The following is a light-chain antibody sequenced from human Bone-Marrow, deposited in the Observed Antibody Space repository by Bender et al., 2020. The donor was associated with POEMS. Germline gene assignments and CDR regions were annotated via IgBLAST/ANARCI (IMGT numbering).Light chain of an antibody. CDR1: SSNFGAGHD. Sequence: QSVLTQPPSVSGAPGQRVTVSCTGTSSNFGAGHDVHWYQQLPGTAPKLLIYANNNRPSGVPDRFSGSKTGTSASLAIIGLQAEDEADYYCQSLDSSLRYYVYGTGTKVTVL. J-gene: IGLJ1*01. CDR2: ANN. V-gene: IGLV1-40*01. CDR3: QSLDSSLRYYV.